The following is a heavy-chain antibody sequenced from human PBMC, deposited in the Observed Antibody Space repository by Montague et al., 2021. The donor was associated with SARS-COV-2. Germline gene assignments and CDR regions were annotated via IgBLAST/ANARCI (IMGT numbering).Heavy chain of an antibody. CDR3: ARDQRRYGSGSYYGPHYYYYGMDV. Sequence: SLRLSFAASGFTVSSNYMSWVCQAPGKGLEWVSVIYSGGSTYYADSVKGRFTISRGNSKNTLYLQMNSLRAEDTAVYYCARDQRRYGSGSYYGPHYYYYGMDVWGQGTTVTVSS. V-gene: IGHV3-66*02. CDR1: GFTVSSNY. D-gene: IGHD3-10*01. J-gene: IGHJ6*02. CDR2: IYSGGST.